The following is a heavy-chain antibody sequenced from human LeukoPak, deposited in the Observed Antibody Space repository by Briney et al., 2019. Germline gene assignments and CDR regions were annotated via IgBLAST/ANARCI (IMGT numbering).Heavy chain of an antibody. CDR1: GYNFTTYW. D-gene: IGHD1-26*01. CDR2: IDPSDSYT. Sequence: RGESLKISCKGSGYNFTTYWITWVRQMPGKGLEWMGRIDPSDSYTNYSPSFQGHVSISADKSITTAYLQWSSLKASDTAMYYCASGSGSYYYFHYWGQGTLVTVSS. CDR3: ASGSGSYYYFHY. V-gene: IGHV5-10-1*01. J-gene: IGHJ4*02.